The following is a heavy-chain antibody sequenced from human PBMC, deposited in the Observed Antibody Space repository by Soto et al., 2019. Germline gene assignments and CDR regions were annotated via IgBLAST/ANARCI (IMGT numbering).Heavy chain of an antibody. CDR3: ASMGYHYGSGSYPLDY. Sequence: SETLSLTCAVYGGSFSGYYWSWIRKPPGKGLEWIGEINHSGSTNYNPSLKSRVTISLDTSKNQFSLNLRSVTAADTAVYYCASMGYHYGSGSYPLDYWGQGTLVT. D-gene: IGHD3-10*01. V-gene: IGHV4-34*01. J-gene: IGHJ4*02. CDR2: INHSGST. CDR1: GGSFSGYY.